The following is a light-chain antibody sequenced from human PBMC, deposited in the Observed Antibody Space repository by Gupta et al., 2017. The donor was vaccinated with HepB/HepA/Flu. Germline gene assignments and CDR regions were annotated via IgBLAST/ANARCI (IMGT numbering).Light chain of an antibody. J-gene: IGLJ2*01. CDR1: KLGDKH. Sequence: SYEATQPPSVSVSPGQTATITCSGDKLGDKHAFWYQQRPGQSPVLVIYQDAKRPSGIPQRFSGSSSGNTATLTISGTQAMDEADYYCQAWDSSTVVFGGGTKPTVL. V-gene: IGLV3-1*01. CDR3: QAWDSSTVV. CDR2: QDA.